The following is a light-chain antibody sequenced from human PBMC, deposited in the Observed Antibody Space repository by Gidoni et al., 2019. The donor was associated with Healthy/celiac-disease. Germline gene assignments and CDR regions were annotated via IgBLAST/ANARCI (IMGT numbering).Light chain of an antibody. Sequence: DIQLTQSPSSLSASVGARVTITGRASQGISKYLAWYQQKPGKVPKLLIYAASTLQSGGPSRFSGSGSGTDFTLTISRLQPEDVATYYCQKYNSAPRTFGQXTKVEIK. CDR2: AAS. J-gene: IGKJ1*01. CDR3: QKYNSAPRT. CDR1: QGISKY. V-gene: IGKV1-27*01.